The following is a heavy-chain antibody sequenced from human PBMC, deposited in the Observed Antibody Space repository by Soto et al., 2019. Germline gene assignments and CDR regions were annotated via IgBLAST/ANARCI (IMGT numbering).Heavy chain of an antibody. J-gene: IGHJ1*01. D-gene: IGHD3-9*01. CDR3: AKDVHYDIVTGIEYFHH. Sequence: PGGSLRLSCAASGFTFSSYAMSWVRRAPGKGLEWVSAISGSARSTKYADSVKGRFTISRDNSKNTLFLQMSSLRAEDTAVYYCAKDVHYDIVTGIEYFHHWAQGTLFTVSS. CDR1: GFTFSSYA. V-gene: IGHV3-23*01. CDR2: ISGSARST.